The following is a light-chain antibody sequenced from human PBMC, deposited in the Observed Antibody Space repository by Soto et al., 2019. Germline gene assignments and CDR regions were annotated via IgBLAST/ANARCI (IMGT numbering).Light chain of an antibody. J-gene: IGLJ2*01. Sequence: QSVLTQPASVSGSPGQSITISCTGTSSDVGSYNLVSWYQQHPGKAPKLMIYEGSKRPSGVTNRFSGSKSGNTASLTISGIQAEDEADYYCCSYAGSSTFLFGGGTKLTVL. CDR3: CSYAGSSTFL. CDR2: EGS. V-gene: IGLV2-23*03. CDR1: SSDVGSYNL.